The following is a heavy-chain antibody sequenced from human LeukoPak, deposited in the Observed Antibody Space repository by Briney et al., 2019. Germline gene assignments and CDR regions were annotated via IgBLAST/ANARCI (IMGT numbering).Heavy chain of an antibody. V-gene: IGHV3-74*01. J-gene: IGHJ4*02. Sequence: GGSLTLSCAASGFSISSFWMHWVRQAPGKGLVWVSRVNGEGGYRNYADSVKGRFTISRDNARNTLYLQMRSLRAEDTAVYYCVRDGDDYNFDYWGQGSLVTVSS. CDR2: VNGEGGYR. CDR3: VRDGDDYNFDY. CDR1: GFSISSFW. D-gene: IGHD5-24*01.